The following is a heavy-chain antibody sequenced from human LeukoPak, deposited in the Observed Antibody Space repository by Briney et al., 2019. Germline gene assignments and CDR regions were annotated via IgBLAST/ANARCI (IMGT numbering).Heavy chain of an antibody. D-gene: IGHD3-22*01. CDR1: GFSLSTSGMC. CDR3: GRTDSNGYYSDY. Sequence: PTQTLPLTCTFSGFSLSTSGMCVSWIRQPPGKTLEWLERIDWDDDKYYNTSLKTRLTISKDTSKNQVVLTMTNMHPVDTATYYCGRTDSNGYYSDYWGQGTLVTVSS. V-gene: IGHV2-70*11. CDR2: IDWDDDK. J-gene: IGHJ4*02.